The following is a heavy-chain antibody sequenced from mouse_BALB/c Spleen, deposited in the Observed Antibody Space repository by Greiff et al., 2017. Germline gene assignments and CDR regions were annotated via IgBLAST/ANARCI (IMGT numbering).Heavy chain of an antibody. J-gene: IGHJ3*01. D-gene: IGHD2-14*01. Sequence: EVMLVESGGGLVKPGGSLKLSCAASGFTFSSYAMSWVRQSPEKRLEWVAEISSGGSYTYYPDTVTGRFTISRDNAKNTLYLEMSSLRSEDTAMYYCARAYYRYLFAYWGQGTLVTVAA. CDR2: ISSGGSYT. V-gene: IGHV5-9-4*01. CDR3: ARAYYRYLFAY. CDR1: GFTFSSYA.